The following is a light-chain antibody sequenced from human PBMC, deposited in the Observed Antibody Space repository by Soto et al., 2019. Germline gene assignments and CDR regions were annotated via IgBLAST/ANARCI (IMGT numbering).Light chain of an antibody. Sequence: SALTQPASVSGSPGQSITISCTGTSSDVGGYNYVSWYQQHPGKAPKLMIYDVSHRPSGVSNRFSGSKSGNTASLTISGLQAEDEADYYCRSYTSSSTFVVFGGGTKLTVL. CDR3: RSYTSSSTFVV. CDR1: SSDVGGYNY. V-gene: IGLV2-14*01. CDR2: DVS. J-gene: IGLJ2*01.